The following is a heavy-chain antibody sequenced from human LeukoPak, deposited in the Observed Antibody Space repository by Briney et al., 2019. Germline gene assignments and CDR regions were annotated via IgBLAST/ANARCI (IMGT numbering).Heavy chain of an antibody. V-gene: IGHV1-69*13. CDR2: IIPIFGTA. J-gene: IGHJ6*03. CDR1: GGTFSSYA. D-gene: IGHD6-13*01. Sequence: SVKVSCKASGGTFSSYAISWVRQAPGQGLEWMGGIIPIFGTANYAQKFQGRVTITADESTSTAYMELSSLRSEDTAVYYCARDRYGAAAGGHYYYYMDVWGKGTTVTVSS. CDR3: ARDRYGAAAGGHYYYYMDV.